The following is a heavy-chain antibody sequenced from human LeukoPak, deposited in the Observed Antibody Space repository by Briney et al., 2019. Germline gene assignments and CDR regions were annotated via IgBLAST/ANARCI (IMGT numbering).Heavy chain of an antibody. CDR2: IYYSGST. V-gene: IGHV4-59*08. Sequence: PSETLSLTCTVSGRSINRYYGRWIRQTPGKALEWSGDIYYSGSTNYKPSLKSRVTISVDTSKNQFSLKLSSVTAADTAGYYCARHTDIAPLSSLKYWGQGTLVTVSS. CDR1: GRSINRYY. D-gene: IGHD6-13*01. J-gene: IGHJ4*02. CDR3: ARHTDIAPLSSLKY.